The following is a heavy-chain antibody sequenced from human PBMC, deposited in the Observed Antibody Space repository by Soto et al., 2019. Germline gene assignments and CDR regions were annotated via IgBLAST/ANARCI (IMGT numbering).Heavy chain of an antibody. J-gene: IGHJ6*02. CDR1: GSTFSNDW. Sequence: EVQLVESGGGLLQPGGSLRLSCAVSGSTFSNDWMHWVRQAPGKGLVWVSHINSDGSSTNYADFVKGRFTIARDNAKNTVYLQMNRLRAEDTDVYYCARDRSYSLDVWGQGTTVTVSS. CDR3: ARDRSYSLDV. V-gene: IGHV3-74*01. CDR2: INSDGSST.